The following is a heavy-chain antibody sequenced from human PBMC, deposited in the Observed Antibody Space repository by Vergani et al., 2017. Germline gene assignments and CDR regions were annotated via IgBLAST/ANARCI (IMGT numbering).Heavy chain of an antibody. V-gene: IGHV1-69-2*01. J-gene: IGHJ6*02. CDR3: ATPQTVPTGGMEV. CDR1: GYTFTDHC. Sequence: EVQLVQSGAEVKKPGATMKISCTVSGYTFTDHCMHWVKQAPGKGLEWMGLVDPEDGETIYAEKFKGRVTIAADTSTDTAHLELSSLRSEDTAVYYCATPQTVPTGGMEVWGQGTTVIVSS. D-gene: IGHD4-17*01. CDR2: VDPEDGET.